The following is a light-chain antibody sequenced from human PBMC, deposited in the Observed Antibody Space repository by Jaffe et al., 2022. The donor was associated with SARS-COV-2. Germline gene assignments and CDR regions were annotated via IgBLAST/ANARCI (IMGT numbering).Light chain of an antibody. CDR3: SLRDSSATYV. Sequence: SSELTQDPAVSVALGQTVRITCQGDSLRTYYATWYQKKPGQAPLLVMYGKNNRPSGIPDRFTGSTSGNTASLTITGAQAEDEADYYCSLRDSSATYVFGTGTKVTVL. J-gene: IGLJ1*01. V-gene: IGLV3-19*01. CDR1: SLRTYY. CDR2: GKN.